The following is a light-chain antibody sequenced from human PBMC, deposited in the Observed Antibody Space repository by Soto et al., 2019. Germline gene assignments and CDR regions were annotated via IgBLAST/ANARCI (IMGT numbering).Light chain of an antibody. CDR1: QSVSSN. Sequence: EIVMTQSPATLSVSPGERATLSCRASQSVSSNLAWYQQKPGQAPRLLIYGASTRATGIPARFSGSGSGTEFTLNIRSLQSEDFAVYYCQQYTNWPPWTFGQGTKVEIK. J-gene: IGKJ1*01. CDR3: QQYTNWPPWT. CDR2: GAS. V-gene: IGKV3-15*01.